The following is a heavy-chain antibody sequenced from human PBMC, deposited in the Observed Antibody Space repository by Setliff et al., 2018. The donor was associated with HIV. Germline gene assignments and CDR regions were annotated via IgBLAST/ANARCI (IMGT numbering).Heavy chain of an antibody. CDR1: GDSFSGTSYY. V-gene: IGHV4-39*01. J-gene: IGHJ6*03. CDR3: AKQYCGGDCYSDSYYYMDV. D-gene: IGHD2-21*01. Sequence: SETLSLTCTVSGDSFSGTSYYWGWIRQPPGKGLEWIGSIHFSGSTWYTQSLKSRVTIWVDTSKNQFSLKLSSATAADTAVYYCAKQYCGGDCYSDSYYYMDVWGKGTTVTSP. CDR2: IHFSGST.